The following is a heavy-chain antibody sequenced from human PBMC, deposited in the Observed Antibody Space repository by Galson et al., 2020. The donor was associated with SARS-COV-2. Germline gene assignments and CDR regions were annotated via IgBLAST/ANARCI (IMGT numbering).Heavy chain of an antibody. D-gene: IGHD6-13*01. CDR1: GFALSNSA. J-gene: IGHJ4*02. CDR2: ISYDGTTK. V-gene: IGHV3-30*04. Sequence: GGSLRLSCAASGFALSNSAMHWVRQAPGKGLEWVAIISYDGTTKYNSDSVKGRFTISRDISKNTLYLQMNSLRPEDTAVYYCARETDEHTSSWYDYWCQGARVSVSS. CDR3: ARETDEHTSSWYDY.